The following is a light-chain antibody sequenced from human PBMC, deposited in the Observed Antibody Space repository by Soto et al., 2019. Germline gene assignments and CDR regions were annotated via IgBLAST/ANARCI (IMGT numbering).Light chain of an antibody. CDR3: QHYRGLSS. CDR2: DAY. J-gene: IGKJ3*01. Sequence: DIQMTQSPSTLSAFVGDSVTITCRASQSIGTFLAWYQQKPGDAPKLLIYDAYSLQSGVPSRFSGSGSGTEFTLSINGLQPDDFATYYCQHYRGLSSFGPGTKVDIK. CDR1: QSIGTF. V-gene: IGKV1-5*01.